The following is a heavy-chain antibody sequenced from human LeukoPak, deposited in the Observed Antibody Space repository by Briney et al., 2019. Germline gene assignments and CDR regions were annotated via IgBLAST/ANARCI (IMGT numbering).Heavy chain of an antibody. J-gene: IGHJ4*02. CDR3: AGEHDYGDSGGY. Sequence: GASVKVSCKASGYTFTGYYMHWVRQAPGQGLEWMGRINPNSGGTNYAQKFQGRVTMTRDTSISTAYMELSRLRSDDTAVYYCAGEHDYGDSGGYWGQGTLVTVSS. D-gene: IGHD4-17*01. CDR2: INPNSGGT. CDR1: GYTFTGYY. V-gene: IGHV1-2*06.